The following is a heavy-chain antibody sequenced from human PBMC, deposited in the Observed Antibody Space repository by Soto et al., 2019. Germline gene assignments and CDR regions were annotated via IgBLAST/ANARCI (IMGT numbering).Heavy chain of an antibody. CDR1: GFTFSSYA. CDR2: ISGSGGNK. V-gene: IGHV3-23*01. CDR3: AKVAPYCSSTPCYIDY. D-gene: IGHD2-2*01. Sequence: LSLSCAASGFTFSSYAMSWVRQAPGKGLEWVSPISGSGGNKHYADSVKGRFTISRDNSTHTVYLEMNSLRAEDTAVYYCAKVAPYCSSTPCYIDYRGQGTLVNVSS. J-gene: IGHJ4*02.